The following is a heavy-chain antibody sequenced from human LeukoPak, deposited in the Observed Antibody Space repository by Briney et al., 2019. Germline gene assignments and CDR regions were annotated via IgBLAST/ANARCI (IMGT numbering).Heavy chain of an antibody. J-gene: IGHJ4*02. CDR3: ARSLLLYSGSYFSY. Sequence: SETLSLTCTVSGGSISSSSYYWGWIRQPPGKGLEWIGSIYYSGSTYYNPSLKSRVTISVDTSKNQFSLKLSSVTAADTAVYYCARSLLLYSGSYFSYWGQGTLVTVSS. CDR1: GGSISSSSYY. D-gene: IGHD1-26*01. V-gene: IGHV4-39*01. CDR2: IYYSGST.